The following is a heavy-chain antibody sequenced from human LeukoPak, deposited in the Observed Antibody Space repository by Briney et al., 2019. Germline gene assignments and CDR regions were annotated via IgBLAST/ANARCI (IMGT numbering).Heavy chain of an antibody. CDR2: IYYSGST. CDR3: ARSSLMVGATLFDY. CDR1: GGSISSYY. D-gene: IGHD1-26*01. Sequence: SETLSLTCTVSGGSISSYYWSWIRQPPGKGLEWIGHIYYSGSTNYNPSLKSRVTISVDTSKNQFSLKLSSVTAADTAVYYCARSSLMVGATLFDYWGQGTLVTVSS. V-gene: IGHV4-59*08. J-gene: IGHJ4*02.